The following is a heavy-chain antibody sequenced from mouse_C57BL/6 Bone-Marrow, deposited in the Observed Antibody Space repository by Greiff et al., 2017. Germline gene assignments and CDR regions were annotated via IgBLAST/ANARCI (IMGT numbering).Heavy chain of an antibody. D-gene: IGHD1-1*01. CDR3: ARDRVITTVVATPAWFAY. CDR2: ISDGGRYT. Sequence: EVQGVESGGGLVKPGGSLKLSCAASGFTFSSYAMSWVRQTPEKRLAWVATISDGGRYTYYPDNVKGRFTISRDNAKNNLYLQMSDLKSEDTAMYYCARDRVITTVVATPAWFAYWGQGTLVTVSA. J-gene: IGHJ3*01. CDR1: GFTFSSYA. V-gene: IGHV5-4*01.